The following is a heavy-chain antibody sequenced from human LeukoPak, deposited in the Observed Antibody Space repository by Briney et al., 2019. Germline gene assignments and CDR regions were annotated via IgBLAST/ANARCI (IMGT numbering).Heavy chain of an antibody. J-gene: IGHJ5*02. CDR3: AKAIGQEVPAASRWYDP. V-gene: IGHV3-23*01. Sequence: GGSLTLSCAASGFTFSSYFMGWVRQPPGKGLDWVSTISVSGYDTDYAEPVKGRFTITRDNSKNTLYLQMNSLRGEDTAVYYCAKAIGQEVPAASRWYDPWGQGTLVTVSS. D-gene: IGHD2-2*01. CDR2: ISVSGYDT. CDR1: GFTFSSYF.